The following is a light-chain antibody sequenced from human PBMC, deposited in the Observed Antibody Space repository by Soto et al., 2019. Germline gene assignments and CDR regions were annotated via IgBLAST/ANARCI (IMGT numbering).Light chain of an antibody. CDR3: QHYGYSPYT. Sequence: EIVLTQSPGTLSLSPGERATLSCRASQSVSSTYLAWYQQKPGQAPRLLIYGASSRAAGIPDRFGGSGSGTDFTLTISRLEPEDFAVYYCQHYGYSPYTFAQGTKVDIK. V-gene: IGKV3-20*01. CDR2: GAS. J-gene: IGKJ2*01. CDR1: QSVSSTY.